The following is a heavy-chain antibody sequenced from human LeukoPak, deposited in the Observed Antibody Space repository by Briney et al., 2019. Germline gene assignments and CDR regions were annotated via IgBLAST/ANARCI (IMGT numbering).Heavy chain of an antibody. D-gene: IGHD5-18*01. CDR1: GYTFSSYA. J-gene: IGHJ4*02. CDR2: INAGNGNT. Sequence: ASVKVSCKASGYTFSSYAMHWVRQAPGQRLEWMGWINAGNGNTKFSHEFQGRVTITRDTSASTAYMELSSLRSEDTAVYYCARDGYPQEVDTAILFSYWGQGTLVTVSS. CDR3: ARDGYPQEVDTAILFSY. V-gene: IGHV1-3*03.